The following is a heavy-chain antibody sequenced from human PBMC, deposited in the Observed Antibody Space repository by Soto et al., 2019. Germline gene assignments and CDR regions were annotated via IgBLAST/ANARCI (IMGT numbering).Heavy chain of an antibody. V-gene: IGHV3-30*18. CDR1: GFTFSSYG. CDR3: AEGLVSHGAQEAPLDPMDV. D-gene: IGHD4-17*01. CDR2: ISYDGSNK. Sequence: QVQLVESGGGVVQPGRYLRLSCAVSGFTFSSYGMPWVRQAPDKGLEWVAVISYDGSNKYYADYVKGRFTISRDNSKNTLYLQMNSLRTEDTGVYYCAEGLVSHGAQEAPLDPMDVWGQGTTVTVSS. J-gene: IGHJ6*02.